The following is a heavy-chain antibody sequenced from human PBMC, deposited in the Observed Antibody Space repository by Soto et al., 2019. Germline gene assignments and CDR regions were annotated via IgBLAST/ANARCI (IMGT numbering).Heavy chain of an antibody. D-gene: IGHD5-18*01. Sequence: ASETLSLTCTVSGGSISSYYWSWIRQPPGKGLEWIGYIYYSGSTNYNPSLKSRVTISVDTSKNQFSLKLSSVTAADTAVYYCARSGYSYGHYYYYYGMAVWGQGTTVTVSS. V-gene: IGHV4-59*08. CDR1: GGSISSYY. J-gene: IGHJ6*02. CDR3: ARSGYSYGHYYYYYGMAV. CDR2: IYYSGST.